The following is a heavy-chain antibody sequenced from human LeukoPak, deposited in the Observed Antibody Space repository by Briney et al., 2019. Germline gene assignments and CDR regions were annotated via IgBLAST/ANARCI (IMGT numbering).Heavy chain of an antibody. CDR1: GYTFTGYY. CDR3: ARRAHCGGDCTLDY. CDR2: INPKSGDT. J-gene: IGHJ4*02. V-gene: IGHV1-2*02. Sequence: ASVKVSCKASGYTFTGYYMHWVLQAPGQGLEWMGWINPKSGDTDYAQKFQGRVTMTKDTSISRVYMEVNRLSSDDTALYYCARRAHCGGDCTLDYWGQGTLVTVSS. D-gene: IGHD2-21*01.